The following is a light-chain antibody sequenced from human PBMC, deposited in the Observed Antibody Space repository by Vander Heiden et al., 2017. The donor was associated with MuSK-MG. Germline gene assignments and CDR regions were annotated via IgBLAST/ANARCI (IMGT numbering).Light chain of an antibody. V-gene: IGLV2-14*03. CDR2: DVS. CDR1: SSDVGRYNY. Sequence: SALTQPASVSGSPGQSITISCTGPSSDVGRYNYVSCYHHHPANPPKLMIYDVSNRPSGVSNRFSASKSGTTASPTISGLQAEDEADYYCSSYTSSSIVVFGGGTKLTVL. J-gene: IGLJ2*01. CDR3: SSYTSSSIVV.